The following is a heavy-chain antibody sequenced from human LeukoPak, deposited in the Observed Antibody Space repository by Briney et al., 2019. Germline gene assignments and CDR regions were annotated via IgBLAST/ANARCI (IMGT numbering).Heavy chain of an antibody. V-gene: IGHV1-2*02. CDR2: INPNSGGT. Sequence: ASVKVSCKASGYTFTGYCMHWVRQAPGQGLEWMGWINPNSGGTNYAQKFQGRVTTTRDTSISTAYMELSRLRADDTAVYYCVRALEPGTTVTTLDYWGQGTLVTVSS. CDR1: GYTFTGYC. D-gene: IGHD4-17*01. CDR3: VRALEPGTTVTTLDY. J-gene: IGHJ4*02.